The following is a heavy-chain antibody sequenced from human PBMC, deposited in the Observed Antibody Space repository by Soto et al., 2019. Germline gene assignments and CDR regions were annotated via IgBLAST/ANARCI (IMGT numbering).Heavy chain of an antibody. CDR2: MNYIVGTE. D-gene: IGHD3-10*01. CDR3: TRQWSITMVGGVIITFDP. CDR1: ALNSSSYA. Sequence: ASALNSSSYAMSWTLPAPVQSQEWMGGMNYIVGTENYAQKYKGRVTITADDSTSTAYMVLSSLRAEKTVVYYWTRQWSITMVGGVIITFDPWGQGTLVTVSS. V-gene: IGHV1-69*01. J-gene: IGHJ5*02.